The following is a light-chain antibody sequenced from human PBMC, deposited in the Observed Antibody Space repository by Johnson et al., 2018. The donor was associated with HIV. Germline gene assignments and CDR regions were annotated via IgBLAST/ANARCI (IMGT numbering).Light chain of an antibody. J-gene: IGLJ1*01. V-gene: IGLV1-51*02. Sequence: VLTQPPSVSAAPGQKVTISCSGSSSNIGNNYVSWYQQLPGTAPKLLIYENNKRPSGIPDRFSGSKSGTSATLAITGLQTGDAADYYCGTWDTSLSVGVFGTGTKVTVL. CDR3: GTWDTSLSVGV. CDR2: ENN. CDR1: SSNIGNNY.